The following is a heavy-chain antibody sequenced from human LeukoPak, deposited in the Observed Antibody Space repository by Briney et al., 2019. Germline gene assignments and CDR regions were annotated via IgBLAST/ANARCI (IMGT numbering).Heavy chain of an antibody. J-gene: IGHJ4*02. Sequence: ASVKVSCKASGYTFTSYGISWVRQAPGQGLEWMGWISAYNGNTNYAQKLQGRVTMTTDTSTSTAYMELSRLRSDDTAVYYCARKRGSLDEGYFDFWGQGTLVTVSS. CDR2: ISAYNGNT. CDR3: ARKRGSLDEGYFDF. D-gene: IGHD3-10*01. CDR1: GYTFTSYG. V-gene: IGHV1-18*01.